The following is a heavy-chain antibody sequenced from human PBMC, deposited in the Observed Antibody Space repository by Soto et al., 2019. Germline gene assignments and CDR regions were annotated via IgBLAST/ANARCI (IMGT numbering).Heavy chain of an antibody. CDR3: ARKSSLRFWSGYSEVNFDY. J-gene: IGHJ4*02. Sequence: PSETLSLTCAVSGGSISSGGYSWSLIRQPPGKGLEWIGYIYHSGSTYYNPSLKSRVTISVDRSKNQFSLKLSSVTAADTAVYYCARKSSLRFWSGYSEVNFDYWGQGTLVTVSS. CDR1: GGSISSGGYS. CDR2: IYHSGST. V-gene: IGHV4-30-2*01. D-gene: IGHD3-3*01.